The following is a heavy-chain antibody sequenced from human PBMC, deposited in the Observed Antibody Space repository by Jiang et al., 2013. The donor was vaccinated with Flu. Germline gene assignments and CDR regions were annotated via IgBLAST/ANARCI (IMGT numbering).Heavy chain of an antibody. D-gene: IGHD2/OR15-2a*01. J-gene: IGHJ4*02. V-gene: IGHV6-1*01. CDR2: TYYRSSWYN. CDR3: ARTLGTFFDY. CDR1: VSNNNAA. Sequence: VSNNNAAWNWLRQSPSRGLEWLGRTYYRSSWYNDYAVSVKSRTTINPDTSKNQFSLQLNSVTPEDTAVYYCARTLGTFFDYWGQGTPVTVSS.